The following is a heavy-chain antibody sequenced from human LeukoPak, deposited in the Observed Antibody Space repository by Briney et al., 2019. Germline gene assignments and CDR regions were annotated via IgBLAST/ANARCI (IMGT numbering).Heavy chain of an antibody. D-gene: IGHD3-16*01. J-gene: IGHJ5*02. V-gene: IGHV3-23*01. CDR2: ISGSGGST. Sequence: GGSLRLSCAASGFTFSSYSMNWVRQAPGKGLEWVSAISGSGGSTYYADSVKGRFTISRDNSKNTLYLQMNSLRAEDTAVYYCAKGLGLHASSWFDPWGQGTLVTVSS. CDR3: AKGLGLHASSWFDP. CDR1: GFTFSSYS.